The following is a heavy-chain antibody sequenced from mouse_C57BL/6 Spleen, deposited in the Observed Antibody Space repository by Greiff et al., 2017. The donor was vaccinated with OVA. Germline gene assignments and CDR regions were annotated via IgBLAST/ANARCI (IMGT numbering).Heavy chain of an antibody. J-gene: IGHJ1*03. D-gene: IGHD1-1*01. Sequence: VQLQQSGPELVKPGASVKISCKASGYSFTDYNMNWVKQSNGKSLEWIGVINPNYGTTSYNQKFKGKATLTVDQSSSTAYMQLNSLTSEDSAVYYCARGSITTVVATRYFDVWGTGTTATVSS. CDR2: INPNYGTT. CDR3: ARGSITTVVATRYFDV. V-gene: IGHV1-39*01. CDR1: GYSFTDYN.